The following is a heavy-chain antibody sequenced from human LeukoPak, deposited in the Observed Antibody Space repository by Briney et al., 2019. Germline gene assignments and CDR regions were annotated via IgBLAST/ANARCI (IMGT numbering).Heavy chain of an antibody. J-gene: IGHJ4*02. CDR3: AKSSTYSGSLIDY. CDR2: ISGSGGST. Sequence: GSLRLSCAASGFTFSSYAMSWVRQAPGKGLEWVSSISGSGGSTYYADSLKGRFTISRDNSKNTLYLQVNSLRAEDTAVYYCAKSSTYSGSLIDYWGQGTLVSVSS. V-gene: IGHV3-23*01. D-gene: IGHD1-26*01. CDR1: GFTFSSYA.